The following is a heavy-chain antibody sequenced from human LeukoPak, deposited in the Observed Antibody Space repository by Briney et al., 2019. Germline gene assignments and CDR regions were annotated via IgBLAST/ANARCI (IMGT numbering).Heavy chain of an antibody. CDR1: GGSFSGYY. D-gene: IGHD3-10*01. CDR2: INHSGST. J-gene: IGHJ4*02. V-gene: IGHV4-34*01. Sequence: SETLSLTCAVYGGSFSGYYWSWIRQPPGKGLEWIGEINHSGSTNYNPSLKSRVTISVDTSKNQFSLKLSSVTAADTAVYYCARGRGMIRAQDFDYWGQGTLVTVSS. CDR3: ARGRGMIRAQDFDY.